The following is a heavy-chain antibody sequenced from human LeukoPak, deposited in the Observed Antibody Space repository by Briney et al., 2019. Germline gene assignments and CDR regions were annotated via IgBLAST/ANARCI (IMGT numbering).Heavy chain of an antibody. CDR1: GFTFSSYA. Sequence: PGGSLRLSCAASGFTFSSYAMSWVRQAPGKGLEWVSAISGSGGSTYFADSVKGRFTISRDNSKNTLYVQMNSLRAEDTAVYYCAKVHSGSYFGPQMDNWGQGTLVTVPS. CDR3: AKVHSGSYFGPQMDN. V-gene: IGHV3-23*01. J-gene: IGHJ4*02. D-gene: IGHD1-26*01. CDR2: ISGSGGST.